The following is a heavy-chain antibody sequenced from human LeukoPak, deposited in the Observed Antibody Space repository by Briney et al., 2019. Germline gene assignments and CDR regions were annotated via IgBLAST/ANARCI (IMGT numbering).Heavy chain of an antibody. V-gene: IGHV4-61*02. CDR1: GGSISSGRYY. D-gene: IGHD2-21*02. CDR3: ARGVVTDAYYMDV. J-gene: IGHJ6*03. CDR2: LYTNDNT. Sequence: SQTLSLTCSVSGGSISSGRYYWTWIRQPAGKGLEWIGRLYTNDNTNYDPSLESRVSISVDTSKSRFYLQLTSVTAADTAVYFCARGVVTDAYYMDVWGKGITVIVSS.